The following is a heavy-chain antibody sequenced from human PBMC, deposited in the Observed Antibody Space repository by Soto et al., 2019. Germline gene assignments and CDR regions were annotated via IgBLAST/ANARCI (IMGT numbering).Heavy chain of an antibody. CDR1: GFTFSSYA. CDR2: ISGSGGST. D-gene: IGHD6-13*01. V-gene: IGHV3-23*01. CDR3: AKDILRGSPKLAYSSIGRYYYGMDV. Sequence: GGSLRLSCAASGFTFSSYAMIGVRQAAGKGLAWVSAISGSGGSTYYADSVKGRFTISRDNSKNTLYLQMNSLRAEDTAVYYCAKDILRGSPKLAYSSIGRYYYGMDVWGQGTTVTVSS. J-gene: IGHJ6*02.